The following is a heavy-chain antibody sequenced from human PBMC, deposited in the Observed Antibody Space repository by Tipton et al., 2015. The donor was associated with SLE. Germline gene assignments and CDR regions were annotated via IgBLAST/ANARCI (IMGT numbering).Heavy chain of an antibody. D-gene: IGHD6-19*01. V-gene: IGHV4-39*07. Sequence: TLSLTCTVSGGSISSHYWSWIRQPPGKGLEWIGSIYYSGSTYYNPSLKSRVTISVDTSKNQFSLKLSSVTAADTAVYYCARSFRGSSVVRRAFDIWGQGTMVTVSS. CDR2: IYYSGST. CDR3: ARSFRGSSVVRRAFDI. CDR1: GGSISSHY. J-gene: IGHJ3*02.